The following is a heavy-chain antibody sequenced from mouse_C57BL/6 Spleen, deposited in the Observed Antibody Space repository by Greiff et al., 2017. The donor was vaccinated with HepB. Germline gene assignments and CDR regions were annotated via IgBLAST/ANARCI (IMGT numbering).Heavy chain of an antibody. V-gene: IGHV1-64*01. CDR1: GYTFTSYW. CDR2: IHPNSGST. D-gene: IGHD1-1*01. J-gene: IGHJ1*03. CDR3: ARSPYYYGREGYFDV. Sequence: QVQLQQPGAELVKPGASVKLSCKASGYTFTSYWMHWVKQRPGQGLEWIGMIHPNSGSTNYNEKFKSKATLTVDKSSSTAYMQLSSLTSEDSAVYYCARSPYYYGREGYFDVWGTGTTVTVSS.